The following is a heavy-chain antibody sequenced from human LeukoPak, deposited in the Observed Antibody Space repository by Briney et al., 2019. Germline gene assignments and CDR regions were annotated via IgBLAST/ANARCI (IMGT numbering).Heavy chain of an antibody. D-gene: IGHD3-22*01. CDR1: GGSISSYY. CDR2: IYTSGST. Sequence: PSETLSLTCTVSGGSISSYYWSWIRQPAGKGLEWIGRIYTSGSTNYNPSLKSRVTMSVDTSKNQFSLKLSSVTAADTAVYYCARDRLYYYDSSGYYDYWGQGTLVTVSS. V-gene: IGHV4-4*07. J-gene: IGHJ4*02. CDR3: ARDRLYYYDSSGYYDY.